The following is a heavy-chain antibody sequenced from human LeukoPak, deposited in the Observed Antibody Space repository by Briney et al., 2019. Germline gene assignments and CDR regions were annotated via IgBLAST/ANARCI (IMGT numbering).Heavy chain of an antibody. Sequence: SVKVSCKXSGGTFSSYAISWVRQAPGQGLEWMGGIIPIFGTANYAQKFQGRVTITADESTSTAYMELSSLRSEDTAVYYCARIGAIQQLANHFDYWGQGTLVTVSS. CDR3: ARIGAIQQLANHFDY. CDR2: IIPIFGTA. CDR1: GGTFSSYA. V-gene: IGHV1-69*13. D-gene: IGHD6-13*01. J-gene: IGHJ4*02.